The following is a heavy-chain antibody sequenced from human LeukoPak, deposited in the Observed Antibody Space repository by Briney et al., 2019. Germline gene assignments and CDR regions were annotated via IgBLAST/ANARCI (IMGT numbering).Heavy chain of an antibody. J-gene: IGHJ4*02. D-gene: IGHD3-9*01. V-gene: IGHV1-69*13. CDR1: GGTFISYA. CDR2: IIPIFGTA. Sequence: SVKVSCKASGGTFISYAISWVRQAPGQGLEWMGGIIPIFGTANYAQKFQGRVTITADESTSTAYMELSSLRSEDTAVYYCARGSLRYFDWLSFFDYWGQGTLVTVSS. CDR3: ARGSLRYFDWLSFFDY.